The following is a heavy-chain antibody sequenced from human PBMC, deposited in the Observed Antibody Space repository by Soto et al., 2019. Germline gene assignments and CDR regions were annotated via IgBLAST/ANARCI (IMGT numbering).Heavy chain of an antibody. J-gene: IGHJ6*03. CDR1: GYTFTSYD. D-gene: IGHD3-3*01. V-gene: IGHV1-8*01. CDR2: MNPNSGNT. CDR3: ARGARQNYDFWSGYYTPYYYYFMDV. Sequence: ASVKVSCKASGYTFTSYDINWVRQATGRGLEWMGWMNPNSGNTGYAQKFQGRVTMTRNTSISTAYMELSSLRSEDTAVYYCARGARQNYDFWSGYYTPYYYYFMDVWGKETTVTVSS.